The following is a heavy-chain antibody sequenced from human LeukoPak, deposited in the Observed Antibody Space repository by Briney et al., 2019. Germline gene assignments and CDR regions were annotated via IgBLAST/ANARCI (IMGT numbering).Heavy chain of an antibody. V-gene: IGHV4-59*08. J-gene: IGHJ6*02. CDR3: ARHWSGYTYAGKYYFYGMDV. CDR1: GGVISTYY. CDR2: IYYTGST. D-gene: IGHD5-18*01. Sequence: PSETLSLTCTVSGGVISTYYWSWIRQPPGKGLEWIGYIYYTGSTNYNPSLKSRVTISVDTSKNQISLKLSSVTATDTAVYYCARHWSGYTYAGKYYFYGMDVWGQGTTVTVSS.